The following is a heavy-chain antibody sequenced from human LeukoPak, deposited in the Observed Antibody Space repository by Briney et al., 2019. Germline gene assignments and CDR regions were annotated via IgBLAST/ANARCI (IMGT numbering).Heavy chain of an antibody. D-gene: IGHD1-26*01. CDR1: GYILTAYN. CDR2: ISPNSGGT. Sequence: ASVKVSCKASGYILTAYNIHTVRQAPGQGLEWMGWISPNSGGTNYAQKFQGRVTMTRDTSISTAYMELSRLRSDVTAVYFCATLAGGSRLDPWGQGTLVTVSS. V-gene: IGHV1-2*02. CDR3: ATLAGGSRLDP. J-gene: IGHJ5*02.